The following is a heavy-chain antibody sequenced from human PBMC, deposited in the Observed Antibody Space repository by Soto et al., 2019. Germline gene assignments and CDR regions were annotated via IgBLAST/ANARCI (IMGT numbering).Heavy chain of an antibody. J-gene: IGHJ4*02. Sequence: PGGSLRLSCAASGLTFSSFEMDWVRQAAGKGPEWISYISRSATTTYYADSGRGRFTISRDDAENSVFLQMDSLRVEDTAIYFCATRSTDYYFYWGQGTLVTVSS. CDR2: ISRSATTT. CDR1: GLTFSSFE. CDR3: ATRSTDYYFY. D-gene: IGHD3-9*01. V-gene: IGHV3-48*03.